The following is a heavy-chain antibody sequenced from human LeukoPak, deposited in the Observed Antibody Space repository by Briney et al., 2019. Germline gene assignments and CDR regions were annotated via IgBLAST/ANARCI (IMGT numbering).Heavy chain of an antibody. Sequence: GGTLRLSCAASGFTFSSYGMSWVRQAPGKGLEWVSAISGSGGSTYYADSVKGRFTISRDNSKNTLYLQMNSLRAEDTAVYYCAKSNEDIVATILHGNAFDIWGQGTMVTVSS. CDR3: AKSNEDIVATILHGNAFDI. CDR1: GFTFSSYG. V-gene: IGHV3-23*01. D-gene: IGHD5-12*01. CDR2: ISGSGGST. J-gene: IGHJ3*02.